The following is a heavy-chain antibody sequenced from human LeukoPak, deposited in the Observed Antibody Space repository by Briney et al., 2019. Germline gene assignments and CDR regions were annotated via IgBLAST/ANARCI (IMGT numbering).Heavy chain of an antibody. V-gene: IGHV3-21*01. CDR2: ISSSSSYI. D-gene: IGHD4-17*01. Sequence: GGSLRLSCAASGFTFSSYSMNWVRQAPGKGLEWVSSISSSSSYIYYADSVKGRFTISRDNAKNSLYLQMNSLRAEDTAVYYCARESMTTDEGWTKFDYWGQGTLVTVSS. CDR3: ARESMTTDEGWTKFDY. J-gene: IGHJ4*02. CDR1: GFTFSSYS.